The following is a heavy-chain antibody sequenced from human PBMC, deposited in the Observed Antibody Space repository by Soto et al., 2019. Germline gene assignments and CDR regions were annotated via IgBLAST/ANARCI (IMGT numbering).Heavy chain of an antibody. Sequence: ASVKVSCKASGYTFTSYYMHWVRQAPGQGLEWMGTINPSGGSTTYAQKFQGRVTMTRDTSTSTVYMELSSLRSEDTAMYHCASGVYSSTWYYFDYWGQGTLVTVSS. CDR1: GYTFTSYY. J-gene: IGHJ4*02. CDR3: ASGVYSSTWYYFDY. CDR2: INPSGGST. D-gene: IGHD6-13*01. V-gene: IGHV1-46*01.